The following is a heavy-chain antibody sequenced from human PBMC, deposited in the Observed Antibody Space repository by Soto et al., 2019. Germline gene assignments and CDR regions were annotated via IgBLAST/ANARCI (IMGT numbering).Heavy chain of an antibody. Sequence: EVQLVESGGGLVQPGGSLRLSCAASGFSFSTYSMNWVRQAPGKGLEWVSYISSRSYTIYYVDSVKGRFTISRDNAKNSLYLQMNSLRDEDTAVYYCARGVSSSDNGMYVWGHGTTVTVSS. D-gene: IGHD6-6*01. V-gene: IGHV3-48*02. CDR3: ARGVSSSDNGMYV. J-gene: IGHJ6*02. CDR2: ISSRSYTI. CDR1: GFSFSTYS.